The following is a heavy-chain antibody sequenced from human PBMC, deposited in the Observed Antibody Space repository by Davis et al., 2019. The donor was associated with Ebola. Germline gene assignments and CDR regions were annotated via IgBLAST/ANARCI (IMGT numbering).Heavy chain of an antibody. D-gene: IGHD6-19*01. J-gene: IGHJ3*01. CDR1: GFTFSSYG. V-gene: IGHV3-30*18. Sequence: GESLKISCAASGFTFSSYGMHWVRQAPGQGLEWVAVISYDGSNKYYADSVKGRFTISRDNSKNTLYLQMNSLRAEDTAVYYCAKDTSNVWFDVWGQGTMVTVSS. CDR2: ISYDGSNK. CDR3: AKDTSNVWFDV.